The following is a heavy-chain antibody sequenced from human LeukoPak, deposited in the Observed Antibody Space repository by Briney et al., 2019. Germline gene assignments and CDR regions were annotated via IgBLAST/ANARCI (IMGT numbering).Heavy chain of an antibody. D-gene: IGHD2/OR15-2a*01. CDR3: ASLDRGYYYSFDY. V-gene: IGHV3-48*03. CDR1: GFTFSSYE. Sequence: GGSLRLSCAASGFTFSSYEMNWVRQAPGKGLEWVSYISSSGSTIYYADSVKGRFTISRDNAKNSLYLQMNSLRAEDTAVYYCASLDRGYYYSFDYWGQGTLVTVSS. J-gene: IGHJ4*02. CDR2: ISSSGSTI.